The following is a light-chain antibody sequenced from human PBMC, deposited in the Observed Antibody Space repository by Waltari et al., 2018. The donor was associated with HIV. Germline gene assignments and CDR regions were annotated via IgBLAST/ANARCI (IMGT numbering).Light chain of an antibody. J-gene: IGLJ2*01. CDR3: AAWDASLSGPV. Sequence: QSVLTQPPSASGTPGQRFTISCSGSSSNIGSNNVNWYQQLPGTAPKLLIYRNNQRPSGVPDRFSGSKSGTSSSLAISGLRSEDEADYYCAAWDASLSGPVFGGGTKLTVL. CDR1: SSNIGSNN. V-gene: IGLV1-47*01. CDR2: RNN.